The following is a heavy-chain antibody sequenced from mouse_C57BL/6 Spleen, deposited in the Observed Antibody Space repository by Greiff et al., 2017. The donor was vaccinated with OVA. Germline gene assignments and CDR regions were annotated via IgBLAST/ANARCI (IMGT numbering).Heavy chain of an antibody. Sequence: VQLQQSGPELVKPGASVKISCEASGYAFSSSWMNWVKQRPGKGLEWIGRIYPGDGDTNYNGKFKGKATLTADKSSSTAYMQLSSLTSEDSAVYFCARNYGSSSYFDYWGQGTTLTVSS. D-gene: IGHD1-1*01. CDR3: ARNYGSSSYFDY. CDR1: GYAFSSSW. CDR2: IYPGDGDT. J-gene: IGHJ2*01. V-gene: IGHV1-82*01.